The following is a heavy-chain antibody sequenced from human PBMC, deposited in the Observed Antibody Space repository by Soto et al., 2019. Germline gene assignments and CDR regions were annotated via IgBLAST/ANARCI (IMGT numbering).Heavy chain of an antibody. Sequence: GGSLRLSCAASGFTFSSYGIHWVRQAPGKGLEWVAVISYNGNNKYYADSVKGRFTISRDNSKNTLYLQMNSLRGEDTAVYYCAKDRDIAAADYYFDSWGQGTLVTVSS. J-gene: IGHJ4*02. V-gene: IGHV3-30*18. D-gene: IGHD6-13*01. CDR1: GFTFSSYG. CDR3: AKDRDIAAADYYFDS. CDR2: ISYNGNNK.